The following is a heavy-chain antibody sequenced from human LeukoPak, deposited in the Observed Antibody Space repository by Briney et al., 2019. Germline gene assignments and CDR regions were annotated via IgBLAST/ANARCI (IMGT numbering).Heavy chain of an antibody. CDR3: ASSGRTAAGNGFDY. D-gene: IGHD6-13*01. Sequence: GGSLRLSCAASGFTFSSYGMHWVRQAPGKGLEWVAVISYDGSNKYYADSVKGRFTISRDNSKNTLYLQMNSLRAEDTAVYYCASSGRTAAGNGFDYWGQGTLVTVSS. J-gene: IGHJ4*02. CDR2: ISYDGSNK. V-gene: IGHV3-30*03. CDR1: GFTFSSYG.